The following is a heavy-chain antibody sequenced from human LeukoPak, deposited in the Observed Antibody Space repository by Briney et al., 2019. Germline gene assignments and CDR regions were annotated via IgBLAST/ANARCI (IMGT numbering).Heavy chain of an antibody. D-gene: IGHD2-21*02. CDR3: AKDRAYCGGDCYPGSDFDY. V-gene: IGHV4-59*01. CDR2: IYYSGST. CDR1: GGSISSYY. Sequence: SETLSLTCTVSGGSISSYYWSWIRQPPGKGLEWIGYIYYSGSTNYNPSLKSRVTISVDTSKNQFSLKLSSVTAADTAVYYCAKDRAYCGGDCYPGSDFDYWGQGTLVTASS. J-gene: IGHJ4*02.